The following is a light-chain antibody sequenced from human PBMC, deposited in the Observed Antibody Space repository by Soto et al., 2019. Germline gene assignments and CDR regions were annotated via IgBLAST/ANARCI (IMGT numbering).Light chain of an antibody. V-gene: IGKV3-20*01. CDR1: QIFSSSY. Sequence: EIVLTQSPGTLSLSPGERATLSCRASQIFSSSYLAWYQQKPGQAPRLLLYGASSRASGIPDRFSGRGSGTVFPLTISRLEPEEFAVYYCQQYGSSPRSFGQGTKVDIK. CDR2: GAS. CDR3: QQYGSSPRS. J-gene: IGKJ1*01.